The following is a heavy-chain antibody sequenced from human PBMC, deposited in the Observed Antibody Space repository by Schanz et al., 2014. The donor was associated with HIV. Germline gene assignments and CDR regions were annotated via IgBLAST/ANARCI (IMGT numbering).Heavy chain of an antibody. CDR3: AKPEYDSSGNSQTHFDY. J-gene: IGHJ4*02. CDR1: GFAFSNYA. Sequence: VQLVESGGGVVRPGGSLRLSCAASGFAFSNYALSWVRQAPGKGLGWVSSITESGGRTYYADSVNGRFTISRDNSKNTLYLQMTTLRTEDTAVYYCAKPEYDSSGNSQTHFDYWGQGTLVSVSS. V-gene: IGHV3-23*04. CDR2: ITESGGRT. D-gene: IGHD3-22*01.